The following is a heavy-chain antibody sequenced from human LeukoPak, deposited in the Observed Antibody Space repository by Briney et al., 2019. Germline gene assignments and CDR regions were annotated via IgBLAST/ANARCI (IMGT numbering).Heavy chain of an antibody. J-gene: IGHJ4*02. CDR2: ISYDGSNK. CDR1: GFTFSSYA. Sequence: GRSLRLSCAASGFTFSSYAMHWVRQAPGKGLEWVAVISYDGSNKYYADSVKGRFTISRDNSKNTLYLQMNSLRAEDTAVYYCAGVDDYFDSWGQGTLVTVSS. V-gene: IGHV3-30-3*01. CDR3: AGVDDYFDS.